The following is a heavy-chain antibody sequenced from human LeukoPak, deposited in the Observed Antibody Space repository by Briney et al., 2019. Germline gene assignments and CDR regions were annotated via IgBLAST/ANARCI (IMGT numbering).Heavy chain of an antibody. CDR3: AREAGYCSGGSCYHGRGLYFDY. J-gene: IGHJ4*02. Sequence: PGGSLRLSCAASGFTVSSNYMSWVRQAPGKGLEWVSVIYSGGSTYYADSVKGRFTISRDNSKNTLYLQMNSLRAEDTAVYYCAREAGYCSGGSCYHGRGLYFDYWGQGTLVTVSS. CDR1: GFTVSSNY. V-gene: IGHV3-66*01. CDR2: IYSGGST. D-gene: IGHD2-15*01.